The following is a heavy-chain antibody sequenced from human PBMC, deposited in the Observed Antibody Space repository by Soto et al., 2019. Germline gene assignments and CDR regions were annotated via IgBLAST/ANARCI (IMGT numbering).Heavy chain of an antibody. CDR1: GYTFTGNQ. D-gene: IGHD2-21*01. CDR2: IDPRSGDT. CDR3: AKDTVAIRSFYFDS. V-gene: IGHV1-2*06. J-gene: IGHJ4*02. Sequence: ASVKVSCKASGYTFTGNQIHWLRRAPGQRLEWMGRIDPRSGDTSFAQTSRGRVTMTRDTSTDTVYMELTRLTSDDTAVYFCAKDTVAIRSFYFDSWAQGTLVTVSS.